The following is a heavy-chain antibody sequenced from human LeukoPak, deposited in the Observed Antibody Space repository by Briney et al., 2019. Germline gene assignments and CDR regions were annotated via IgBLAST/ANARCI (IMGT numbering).Heavy chain of an antibody. Sequence: SETLSLTCTVSGGSIRSYHWSWIRQPPGEGLEWIGYIYYSGSTNYNPSLKSRVIISVDTSKNQFYLKVNSVTAADTAVYYCARGTVMTDGDYWGQGTLVTVSS. V-gene: IGHV4-59*01. CDR1: GGSIRSYH. D-gene: IGHD1-1*01. CDR3: ARGTVMTDGDY. CDR2: IYYSGST. J-gene: IGHJ4*02.